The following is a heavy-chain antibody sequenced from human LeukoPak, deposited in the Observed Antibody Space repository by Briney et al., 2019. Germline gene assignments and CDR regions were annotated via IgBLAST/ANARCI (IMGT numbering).Heavy chain of an antibody. CDR1: GFTFSSYA. V-gene: IGHV3-23*01. Sequence: GGSLRLSCAASGFTFSSYAMSWVRQAPGKGLEWVSAICGSGGSTYYADSVKGRFTISRDNSKNTVYLQMSSLRVEDTAVYYCAKSLTYYHENSDSIWGQGTLVTVSS. CDR2: ICGSGGST. D-gene: IGHD3-22*01. CDR3: AKSLTYYHENSDSI. J-gene: IGHJ4*02.